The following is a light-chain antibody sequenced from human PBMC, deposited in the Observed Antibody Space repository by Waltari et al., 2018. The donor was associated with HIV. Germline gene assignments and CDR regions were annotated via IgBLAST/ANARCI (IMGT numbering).Light chain of an antibody. Sequence: DIQMTQSPSSVSASVGDRVTITCRASRDINNWLAWYQQKPWKAPKLLIYDASSLQSGVPSRFSGSGSGTEFTLTISRLQAEDSAVYYCQQANSFLAITFGQGTRLEIK. CDR3: QQANSFLAIT. CDR1: RDINNW. V-gene: IGKV1-12*01. CDR2: DAS. J-gene: IGKJ5*01.